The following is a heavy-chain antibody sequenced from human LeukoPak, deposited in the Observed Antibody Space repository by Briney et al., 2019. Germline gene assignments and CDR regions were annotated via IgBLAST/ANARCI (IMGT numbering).Heavy chain of an antibody. CDR1: GGSTRGYF. CDR2: IYYSGST. D-gene: IGHD3-10*01. Sequence: SGTLSLTCNVSGGSTRGYFWTWIRQPPGKGLEWIGYIYYSGSTDYNPSLRSRVTISLDTSRNQFSLKLSSVTAADTAVYYCARAPLYYYGSGSYYRVWFDPWGQGTLVTVSS. J-gene: IGHJ5*02. V-gene: IGHV4-59*01. CDR3: ARAPLYYYGSGSYYRVWFDP.